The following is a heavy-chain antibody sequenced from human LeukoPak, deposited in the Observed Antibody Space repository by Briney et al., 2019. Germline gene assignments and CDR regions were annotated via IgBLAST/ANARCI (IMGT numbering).Heavy chain of an antibody. CDR3: ARPRAIYGSGSYLFDY. CDR1: GYTFTSSY. D-gene: IGHD3-10*01. V-gene: IGHV1-46*03. CDR2: INPSGGST. J-gene: IGHJ4*02. Sequence: ASVKVSCKASGYTFTSSYMHWVRQAPGQGLEWMGIINPSGGSTSYAQKFQGRVTMTRDTSTSTVYMELSSLRSEDTAVYYCARPRAIYGSGSYLFDYWGQGTLVTVSS.